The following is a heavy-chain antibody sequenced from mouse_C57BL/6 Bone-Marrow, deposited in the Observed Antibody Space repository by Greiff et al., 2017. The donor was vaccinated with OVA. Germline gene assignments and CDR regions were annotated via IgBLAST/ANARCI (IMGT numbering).Heavy chain of an antibody. CDR1: GYTFTSYW. V-gene: IGHV1-64*01. CDR2: IHPNSGST. J-gene: IGHJ2*01. Sequence: QFQLQQPGAELVKPGASVKLSCKASGYTFTSYWMHWVKQRPGQGLEWIGMIHPNSGSTNYNEKFKSKATLTVDKSSSTAYMQLSSLTSEDSAVYYCARSPPGGGPYYFDYWGQGTTLTVSS. CDR3: ARSPPGGGPYYFDY.